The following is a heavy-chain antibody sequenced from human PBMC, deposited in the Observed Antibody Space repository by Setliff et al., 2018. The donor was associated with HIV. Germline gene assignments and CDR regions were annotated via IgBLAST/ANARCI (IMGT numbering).Heavy chain of an antibody. D-gene: IGHD2-21*01. Sequence: SETLSLTCNVSGGSISRGSYYWSWIRQHPGKGLEWIGYIYNSGGTYYNPSLKSRITMSIDTSKNQFSLKLNSVTAADTAVYFCARASRWGSIPFDYWGQGTLVTVSS. CDR3: ARASRWGSIPFDY. CDR1: GGSISRGSYY. V-gene: IGHV4-31*03. J-gene: IGHJ4*02. CDR2: IYNSGGT.